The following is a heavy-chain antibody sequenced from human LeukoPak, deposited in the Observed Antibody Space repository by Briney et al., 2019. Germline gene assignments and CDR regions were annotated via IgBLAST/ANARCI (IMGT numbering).Heavy chain of an antibody. CDR3: ARVVFDGDLDY. D-gene: IGHD4-17*01. CDR2: IYSGGST. J-gene: IGHJ4*02. Sequence: GGSPRLSCAASGFTVSSSYMSWVRQAPGKGLEWVSVIYSGGSTYYADSVKGRFTISRDNSKNTLYLQMNSLRAEDTAVYYCARVVFDGDLDYWGQGTLVTVSS. CDR1: GFTVSSSY. V-gene: IGHV3-53*01.